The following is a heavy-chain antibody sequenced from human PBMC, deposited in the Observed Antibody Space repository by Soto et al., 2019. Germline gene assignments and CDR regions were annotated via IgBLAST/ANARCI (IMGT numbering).Heavy chain of an antibody. CDR3: ARRGKSGSSRYYYYYHMDV. D-gene: IGHD6-6*01. J-gene: IGHJ6*03. CDR1: GGSISSGGYY. V-gene: IGHV4-31*03. CDR2: IYYSGST. Sequence: SETLSLTCTVSGGSISSGGYYWSWIRQHPGKGLEWIGYIYYSGSTYYNPSLKSRVTISVDTSKNQFSLKLSSVTAADTAVYYCARRGKSGSSRYYYYYHMDVWGKGTTVTVSS.